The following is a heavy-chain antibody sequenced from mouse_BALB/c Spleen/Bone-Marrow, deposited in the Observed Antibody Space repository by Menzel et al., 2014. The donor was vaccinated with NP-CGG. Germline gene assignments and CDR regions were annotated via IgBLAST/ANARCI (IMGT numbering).Heavy chain of an antibody. CDR2: IDPSDSYT. J-gene: IGHJ4*01. Sequence: QVQLQQSGAELVKPGASVKLSCKASGYTFTSYWMHWVKQRPGQGLEWIGEIDPSDSYTNYNQKFKGKATLTVDKSSSTAHMQLSSLTSEDSAVYFCARWLLRYYAMDDWGQGTSVTVPS. CDR1: GYTFTSYW. V-gene: IGHV1-69*02. CDR3: ARWLLRYYAMDD. D-gene: IGHD2-3*01.